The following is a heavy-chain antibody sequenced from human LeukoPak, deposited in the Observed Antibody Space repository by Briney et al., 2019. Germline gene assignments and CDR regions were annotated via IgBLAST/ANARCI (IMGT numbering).Heavy chain of an antibody. Sequence: GGSLRLSCAASGFTSSNYAMHWVRQAPGKGLEYVSAISSDGGGTYYADSVKGRFTISRDNSKNTLYLQMSSLRVEDTAVYYCVKYSDSSYLHWGQGTLVTVSS. CDR3: VKYSDSSYLH. D-gene: IGHD6-13*01. CDR1: GFTSSNYA. CDR2: ISSDGGGT. V-gene: IGHV3-64D*06. J-gene: IGHJ4*02.